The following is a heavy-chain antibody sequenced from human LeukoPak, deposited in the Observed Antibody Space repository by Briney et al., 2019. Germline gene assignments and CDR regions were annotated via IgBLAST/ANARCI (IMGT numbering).Heavy chain of an antibody. CDR1: Y. J-gene: IGHJ4*02. V-gene: IGHV4-31*02. D-gene: IGHD1-26*01. CDR2: ISNSGGA. CDR3: ARVEWESYYFDY. Sequence: YXXWVRQXPXEGLEWIGYISNSGGAYYNPSLKGRLRISLDTTENQFSLRLSSVTAADTAVYFCARVEWESYYFDYWGQGTLVTVSS.